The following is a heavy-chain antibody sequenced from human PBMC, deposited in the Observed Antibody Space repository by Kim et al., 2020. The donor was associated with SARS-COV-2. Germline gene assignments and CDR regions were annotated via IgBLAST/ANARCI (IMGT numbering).Heavy chain of an antibody. V-gene: IGHV3-23*01. Sequence: GGSLRLSCAASGFTFSNYAMSWVRQAPGKGLEWVSAISDSGGSTYYADSVKGRFTISRDNSKNTLYVQMNSLRAEDTAVYYCAKGAYSVIHSSGWYAYWGQGTLVTVSS. CDR2: ISDSGGST. CDR1: GFTFSNYA. J-gene: IGHJ4*02. CDR3: AKGAYSVIHSSGWYAY. D-gene: IGHD6-19*01.